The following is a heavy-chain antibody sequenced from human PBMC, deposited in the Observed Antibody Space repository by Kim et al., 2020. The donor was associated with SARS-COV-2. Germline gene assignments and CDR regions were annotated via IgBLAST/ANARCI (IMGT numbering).Heavy chain of an antibody. V-gene: IGHV1-8*01. CDR1: GYTFTSYD. CDR3: ARSIAAAGTWWFDP. J-gene: IGHJ5*02. CDR2: MNPNSGNT. Sequence: ASVKVSCKASGYTFTSYDINWVRQATGQGLEWMGWMNPNSGNTGYAQKFQGRVTMTRNTSISTAYMELSSLRSEDTAVYYCARSIAAAGTWWFDPWGQGTLVTVSS. D-gene: IGHD6-13*01.